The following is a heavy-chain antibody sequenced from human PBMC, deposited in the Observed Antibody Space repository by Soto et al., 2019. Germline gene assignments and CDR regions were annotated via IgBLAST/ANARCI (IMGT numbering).Heavy chain of an antibody. CDR2: MNPNSGNT. CDR1: GYTFTSYD. V-gene: IGHV1-8*01. CDR3: ARGINYYESGADAFDI. J-gene: IGHJ3*02. D-gene: IGHD3-10*01. Sequence: QVQLVQSGAEVKKPGASVKVSCKASGYTFTSYDINWVRQATGQGLEWVGWMNPNSGNTGYAQKLQGRVTMTRSTSISTAYMELSSLRSEDTAVYYCARGINYYESGADAFDIWGQGTMVTVSS.